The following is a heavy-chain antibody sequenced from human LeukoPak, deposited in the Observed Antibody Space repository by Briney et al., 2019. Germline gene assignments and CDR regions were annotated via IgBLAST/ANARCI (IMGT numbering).Heavy chain of an antibody. CDR2: IYYSGST. CDR1: GGSISSYY. J-gene: IGHJ5*02. D-gene: IGHD3-10*01. V-gene: IGHV4-59*01. Sequence: PSETLSLTCTVSGGSISSYYWSWIRQPPGKGLEWIAYIYYSGSTNHNPSLKSRVTISVDTSKNQFSLKLNSVTAADTAVYYCARDKHGSGSAHTFDPWGQGTLVTVSS. CDR3: ARDKHGSGSAHTFDP.